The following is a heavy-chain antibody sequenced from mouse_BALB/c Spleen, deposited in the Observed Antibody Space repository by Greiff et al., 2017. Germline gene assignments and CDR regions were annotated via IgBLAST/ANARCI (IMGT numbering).Heavy chain of an antibody. CDR3: ARRDYYGYCDY. CDR2: ILPGGGST. Sequence: QVQLKESGAELMKPGASVKISCKATGYTFSSYWIEWVKQRPGHGLEWIGEILPGGGSTNYNEKFKGKATFTADTSSNTAYMQLSSLTSEDSAVYYCARRDYYGYCDYWGQGTTLTVSS. D-gene: IGHD1-1*01. J-gene: IGHJ2*01. CDR1: GYTFSSYW. V-gene: IGHV1-9*01.